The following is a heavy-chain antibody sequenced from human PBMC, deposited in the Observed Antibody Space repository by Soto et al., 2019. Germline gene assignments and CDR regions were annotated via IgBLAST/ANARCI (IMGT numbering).Heavy chain of an antibody. Sequence: QVQLVQSGAEVKKPGDSVKVSCKASGYTFTGYYIHWVRQAPGQGLEWMGWIKPDSGATNYAQRFQGRVTMTRDTSISSAYMELNNLSPDDTAVYYCARDSPLNWWGQGTLVTVSS. D-gene: IGHD2-8*02. CDR3: ARDSPLNW. J-gene: IGHJ4*02. V-gene: IGHV1-2*02. CDR2: IKPDSGAT. CDR1: GYTFTGYY.